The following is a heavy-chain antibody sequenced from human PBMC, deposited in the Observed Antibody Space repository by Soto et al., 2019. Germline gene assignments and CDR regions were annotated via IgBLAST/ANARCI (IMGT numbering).Heavy chain of an antibody. CDR3: ARGHFFDSGDHYIGLDS. CDR2: IYDSGST. Sequence: PSETLSLTCTVSGGSIRSYYWNWIRQPPGKGLEWIGYIYDSGSTNYNPSLNSRVTVSIDTSRSQFSLRLSSVTAADTAVYFCARGHFFDSGDHYIGLDSCGQGTLVTVSS. V-gene: IGHV4-59*01. D-gene: IGHD3-22*01. J-gene: IGHJ4*02. CDR1: GGSIRSYY.